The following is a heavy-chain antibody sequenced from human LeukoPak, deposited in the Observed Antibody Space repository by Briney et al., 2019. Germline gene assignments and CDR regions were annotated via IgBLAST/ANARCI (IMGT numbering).Heavy chain of an antibody. V-gene: IGHV4-59*08. CDR3: ARRSAVAGTNWFDP. CDR2: NYYSGST. Sequence: SETLSLTCTVSGGSISSYYWSWIRQPPGKGLEWIGYNYYSGSTNYNPSLKSRVTISVDTSKNQFSLKLSSVTAADTAVYYCARRSAVAGTNWFDPWGQGTLVTVSS. CDR1: GGSISSYY. D-gene: IGHD6-19*01. J-gene: IGHJ5*02.